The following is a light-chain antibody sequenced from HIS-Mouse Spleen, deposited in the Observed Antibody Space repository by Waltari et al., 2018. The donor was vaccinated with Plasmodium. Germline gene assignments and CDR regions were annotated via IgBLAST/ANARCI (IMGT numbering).Light chain of an antibody. CDR3: SSYAGSNNLV. J-gene: IGLJ2*01. CDR2: EVS. V-gene: IGLV2-8*01. Sequence: QSALTQPPSASGSPGQSVTISCTGTSSDVGGYNYVSWSQQHPGKAPKLLIYEVSKRPSGVPDRFSGSKSVNTASLTVSGLQAEDEADYYCSSYAGSNNLVFGGGTKLTVL. CDR1: SSDVGGYNY.